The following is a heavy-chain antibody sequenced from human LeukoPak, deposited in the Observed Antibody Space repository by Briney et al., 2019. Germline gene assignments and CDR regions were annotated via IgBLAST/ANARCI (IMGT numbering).Heavy chain of an antibody. CDR2: INPNSGGT. CDR3: ARDRCSGGSCYAYYFDY. CDR1: GYTFTGYY. J-gene: IGHJ4*02. V-gene: IGHV1-2*02. D-gene: IGHD2-15*01. Sequence: GASVKVSCKASGYTFTGYYMHWVRQAPGQGLEWMGWINPNSGGTNYAQKFQGRVTMTRDTSISTAYMELSRLRSDDTAVYYCARDRCSGGSCYAYYFDYWGQGTLVTVSS.